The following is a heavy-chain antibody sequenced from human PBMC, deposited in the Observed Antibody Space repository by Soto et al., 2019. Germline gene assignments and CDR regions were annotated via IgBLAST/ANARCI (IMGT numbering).Heavy chain of an antibody. Sequence: TLSLTCAVSGFSISTSNYWGWIRQPPGEGLEWIAYIYGSGTTYYSPSLKSRLTVSVDTSKNQFSLKLSSVTAVDTAVYYCARKSSSGWYFDYWGKGTLVTVSS. CDR3: ARKSSSGWYFDY. J-gene: IGHJ4*02. V-gene: IGHV4-28*01. CDR2: IYGSGTT. D-gene: IGHD6-19*01. CDR1: GFSISTSNY.